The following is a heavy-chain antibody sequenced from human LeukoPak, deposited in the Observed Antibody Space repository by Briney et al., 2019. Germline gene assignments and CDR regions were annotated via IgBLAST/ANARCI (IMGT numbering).Heavy chain of an antibody. Sequence: PSETLFLTCTVSGGSVSSSSYYWGWIRQPPMKGLEWIGSIYYSGSTEYNPSLKSRVTISVDTSRNQFSLKLSSVTAADTAVYYCARNPSYSSGTYYAPFDYWGQGILVTVAS. CDR3: ARNPSYSSGTYYAPFDY. J-gene: IGHJ4*02. D-gene: IGHD3-10*01. CDR2: IYYSGST. V-gene: IGHV4-39*01. CDR1: GGSVSSSSYY.